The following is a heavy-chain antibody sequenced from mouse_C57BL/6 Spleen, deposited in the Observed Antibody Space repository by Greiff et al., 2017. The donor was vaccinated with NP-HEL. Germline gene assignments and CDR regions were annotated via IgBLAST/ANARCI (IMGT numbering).Heavy chain of an antibody. CDR1: GYTFTDYN. Sequence: EVQLQQSGPELVKPGASVKIPCKASGYTFTDYNMDWVKQSPEKSLEWIGDINPNNGGTIYNQKFKGKATLTVDKSSSTAYMELRSLTSEDTAVYYCARNHCSFYYFDYWGQGTTLTVSS. V-gene: IGHV1-18*01. CDR3: ARNHCSFYYFDY. J-gene: IGHJ2*01. D-gene: IGHD2-12*01. CDR2: INPNNGGT.